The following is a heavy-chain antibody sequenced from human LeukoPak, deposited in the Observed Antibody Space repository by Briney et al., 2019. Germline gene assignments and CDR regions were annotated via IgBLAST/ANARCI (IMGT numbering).Heavy chain of an antibody. J-gene: IGHJ6*02. CDR1: GYTFTSYG. D-gene: IGHD3-10*01. Sequence: ASVKVSCKASGYTFTSYGISWGRQAPGQGLEWMGWISAYNGNTNYAQKLKGRVTMTTDTSTSTAYMVLRSLRSDDTAVYYCAATMVRGAHLYYGMDVWGQGTTVTVSS. V-gene: IGHV1-18*01. CDR2: ISAYNGNT. CDR3: AATMVRGAHLYYGMDV.